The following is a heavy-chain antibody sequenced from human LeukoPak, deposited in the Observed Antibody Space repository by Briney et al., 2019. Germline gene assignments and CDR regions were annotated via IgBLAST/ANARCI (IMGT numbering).Heavy chain of an antibody. J-gene: IGHJ6*03. CDR2: INHSGST. Sequence: SETLSLTCAVYGGSFSGYYWSWIREPPGKGLEWIGEINHSGSTKYNPSLKSRVTISVDTSKNQFSLKLSSVTAADTAVYYCARGAVAGTGYYYMDVWGKGTTVTVSS. CDR3: ARGAVAGTGYYYMDV. V-gene: IGHV4-34*01. CDR1: GGSFSGYY. D-gene: IGHD6-19*01.